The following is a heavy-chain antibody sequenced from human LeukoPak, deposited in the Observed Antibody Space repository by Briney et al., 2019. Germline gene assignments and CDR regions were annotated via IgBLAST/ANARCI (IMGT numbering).Heavy chain of an antibody. D-gene: IGHD6-6*01. J-gene: IGHJ4*02. CDR2: IKQDGSEK. CDR3: AMGIAARGVDY. CDR1: GFTFSSYW. Sequence: GGSLRLSCAASGFTFSSYWMSWVRQAPGKGLERVANIKQDGSEKYYVDSVKGRFTISRDNAKNSLYLQMDSLRAEDTAVYYCAMGIAARGVDYWGQGTLVTVSS. V-gene: IGHV3-7*01.